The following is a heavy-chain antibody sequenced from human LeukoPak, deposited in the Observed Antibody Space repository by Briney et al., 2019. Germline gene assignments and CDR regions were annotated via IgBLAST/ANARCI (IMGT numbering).Heavy chain of an antibody. Sequence: PSETLSLTCAVYGGSFSGYYWSWIRQPAGKGQEWIGEINHSGSTNYNPSLKSRVTISVDTSKNQFSLKLSSVTAADTAVYYCARGYYYGSGSASYYYYMDVWGKRTTVTVSS. CDR3: ARGYYYGSGSASYYYYMDV. J-gene: IGHJ6*03. V-gene: IGHV4-34*01. D-gene: IGHD3-10*01. CDR1: GGSFSGYY. CDR2: INHSGST.